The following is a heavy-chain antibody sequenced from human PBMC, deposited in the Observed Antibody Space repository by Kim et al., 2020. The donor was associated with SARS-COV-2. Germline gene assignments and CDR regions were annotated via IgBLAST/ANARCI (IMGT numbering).Heavy chain of an antibody. V-gene: IGHV7-4-1*02. CDR1: GYTFTSYA. Sequence: ASVKVSCKASGYTFTSYAMNWVRQAPGQGLEWMGWINTNTGNPTYAQGFTGRFVFSLDTSVSTAYLQISSLKAEDTAVYYCASVPMAYCGGDCYSGSLYYGMDVWGQGTTVTVSS. D-gene: IGHD2-21*02. CDR2: INTNTGNP. CDR3: ASVPMAYCGGDCYSGSLYYGMDV. J-gene: IGHJ6*02.